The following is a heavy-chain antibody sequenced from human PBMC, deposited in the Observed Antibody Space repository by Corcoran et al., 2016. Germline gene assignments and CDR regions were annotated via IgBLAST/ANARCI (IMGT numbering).Heavy chain of an antibody. D-gene: IGHD5-18*01. Sequence: QVQLVQSGAEVKKPGASVKVSCKASGYTFTSYYMHWVRQAPGQGLERMGIINPSGGSTSYAQKFQGRVTMTRDTSTSTVYMELSSLRSEDTAVYYCARGGLDTAIVMAYFDYWGQGTLVTVSS. CDR2: INPSGGST. CDR3: ARGGLDTAIVMAYFDY. J-gene: IGHJ4*02. V-gene: IGHV1-46*01. CDR1: GYTFTSYY.